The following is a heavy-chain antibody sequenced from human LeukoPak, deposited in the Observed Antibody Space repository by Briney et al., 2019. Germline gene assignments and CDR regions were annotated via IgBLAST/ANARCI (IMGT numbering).Heavy chain of an antibody. CDR2: IYHSGST. J-gene: IGHJ4*02. V-gene: IGHV4-38-2*02. CDR1: GYSISSGCY. D-gene: IGHD1-26*01. CDR3: ARSSWSLFDY. Sequence: SETLSLTCTVSGYSISSGCYWGWIRQPPGKGLEWIGSIYHSGSTYYNPSLKSRVTVSVDTSKNQFSLKLSSVTAADTAVFYCARSSWSLFDYWGQGTLVTVSS.